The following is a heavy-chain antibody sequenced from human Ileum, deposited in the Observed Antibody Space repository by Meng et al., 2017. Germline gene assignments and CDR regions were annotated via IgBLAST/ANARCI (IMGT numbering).Heavy chain of an antibody. D-gene: IGHD3-16*01. CDR1: SGSISSSNW. V-gene: IGHV4-4*02. Sequence: SETLSLTCAVSSGSISSSNWWSWVRQPPGKGLERIGGIYHSGSTNYTPSLKSRVTISVDKSKNQFSLKLSSVTAANTAVYYCARDRVITFGGVDAFDIWGQGTKVT. CDR3: ARDRVITFGGVDAFDI. CDR2: IYHSGST. J-gene: IGHJ3*02.